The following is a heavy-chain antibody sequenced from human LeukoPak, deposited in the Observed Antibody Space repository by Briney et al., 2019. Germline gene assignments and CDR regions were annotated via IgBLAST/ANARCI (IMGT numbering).Heavy chain of an antibody. D-gene: IGHD3-22*01. CDR1: GGSFSSSSYY. CDR3: ARGDEYYYDSRLDY. CDR2: IYYSGST. Sequence: PSETLSLTCTVSGGSFSSSSYYWGWIRQPPGKGLEWIGNIYYSGSTYYNPSLKSRVTISVDTSKNQFSLKLSSVTAADTAVYYCARGDEYYYDSRLDYWGQGTLVTVSS. V-gene: IGHV4-39*07. J-gene: IGHJ4*02.